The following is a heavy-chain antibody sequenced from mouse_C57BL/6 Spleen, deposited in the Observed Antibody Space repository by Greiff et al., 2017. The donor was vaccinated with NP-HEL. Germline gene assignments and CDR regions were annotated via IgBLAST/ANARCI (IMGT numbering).Heavy chain of an antibody. CDR3: ARRDDYDFDY. V-gene: IGHV1-4*01. CDR2: INPSSGYT. D-gene: IGHD2-4*01. J-gene: IGHJ2*01. Sequence: QVQLKQSGAELARPGASVKMSCKASGYTFTSYTMHWVKQRPGQGLEWIGYINPSSGYTKYNQKFKDKATLTADKSSSTAYMQLSSLTSEDSAVYYCARRDDYDFDYWGQGTTLTVSS. CDR1: GYTFTSYT.